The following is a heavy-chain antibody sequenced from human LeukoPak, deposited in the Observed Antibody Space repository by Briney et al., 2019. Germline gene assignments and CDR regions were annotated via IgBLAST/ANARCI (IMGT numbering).Heavy chain of an antibody. Sequence: GGSLRLSCAASGFTFSSYSMNWVRQAPGKGLEWVSSISSSSSYIYYADSVKGRFTISRDNAKNSLYLQMNSLRAEDTAVYYCSRDCITTTCYADWGQGTLVTVSS. V-gene: IGHV3-21*01. CDR1: GFTFSSYS. J-gene: IGHJ4*02. CDR2: ISSSSSYI. CDR3: SRDCITTTCYAD. D-gene: IGHD2-2*01.